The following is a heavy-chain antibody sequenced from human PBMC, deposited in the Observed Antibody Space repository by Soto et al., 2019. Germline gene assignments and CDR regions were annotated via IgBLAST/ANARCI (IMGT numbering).Heavy chain of an antibody. J-gene: IGHJ4*02. V-gene: IGHV3-23*01. CDR1: GFTVSSNY. CDR3: AKYTYSSSLDY. Sequence: GGSLRLSCAASGFTVSSNYMSWVRQAPGKGLEWVSAISYNGGGTYYVDSVKGRFTVSRDNAKNSLYMQMNSLRAEDTVVYYCAKYTYSSSLDYWGQGTLVTVSS. CDR2: ISYNGGGT. D-gene: IGHD6-13*01.